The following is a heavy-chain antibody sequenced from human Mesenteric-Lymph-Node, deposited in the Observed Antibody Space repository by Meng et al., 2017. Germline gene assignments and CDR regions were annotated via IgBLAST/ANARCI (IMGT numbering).Heavy chain of an antibody. Sequence: GESLKISCTASGFTFGDYAMSWVRQAPGKGLEWVGFIRSKGYGGTTEYAAYVKGRFTISRDDSKSIAYLQMNSLKTEDTAVYYCTRSYEDYYYYGMDVWGQGTTVTVSS. D-gene: IGHD3-3*01. CDR3: TRSYEDYYYYGMDV. CDR1: GFTFGDYA. V-gene: IGHV3-49*04. J-gene: IGHJ6*02. CDR2: IRSKGYGGTT.